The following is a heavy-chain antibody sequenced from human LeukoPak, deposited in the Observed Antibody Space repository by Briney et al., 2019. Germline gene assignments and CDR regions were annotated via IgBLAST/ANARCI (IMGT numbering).Heavy chain of an antibody. J-gene: IGHJ4*02. V-gene: IGHV4-59*08. D-gene: IGHD1-26*01. CDR3: AGTRYSGSYYTDY. CDR1: GDSISNYY. Sequence: SETLSLTGTVSGDSISNYYWSWIRQPPGKGLEWIGYVFYSGSSNYNPSLKSRVTMSVDTSKYQFSLKLTSVTAADAAVYYCAGTRYSGSYYTDYWGQGTLVTVSS. CDR2: VFYSGSS.